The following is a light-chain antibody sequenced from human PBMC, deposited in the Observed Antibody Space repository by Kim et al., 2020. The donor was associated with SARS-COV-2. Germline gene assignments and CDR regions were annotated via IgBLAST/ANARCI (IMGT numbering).Light chain of an antibody. CDR1: QGISSY. V-gene: IGKV1-9*01. CDR2: AAS. CDR3: QQLNSYPPVT. Sequence: SVGDRVTFTGRASQGISSYLAWYQQKPGKAPKLLIYAASTLQSGVPSRFSGSGSGTEFTLTISSLQPEDFATYYCQQLNSYPPVTFGGGTKVDIK. J-gene: IGKJ4*01.